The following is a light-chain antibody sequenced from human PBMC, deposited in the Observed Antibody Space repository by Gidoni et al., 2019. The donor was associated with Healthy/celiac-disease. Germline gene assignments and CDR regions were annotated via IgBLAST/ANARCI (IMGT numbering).Light chain of an antibody. CDR3: QQYYSYPYT. J-gene: IGKJ2*01. CDR1: QGISSY. V-gene: IGKV1-8*01. CDR2: AAS. Sequence: AIRMTQSPSSFPASTGDRVTITCRASQGISSYLAWYQLKPGKAPKLLIYAASTLQSGVPSRFSGSGSGTDFTLTISCLQSEDFATYYCQQYYSYPYTFGQXTKLEIK.